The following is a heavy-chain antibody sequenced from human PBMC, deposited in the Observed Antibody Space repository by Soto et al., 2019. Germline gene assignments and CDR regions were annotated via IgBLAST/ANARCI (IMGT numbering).Heavy chain of an antibody. CDR3: AKDMAYGGNSGPFDY. J-gene: IGHJ4*02. D-gene: IGHD4-17*01. CDR2: ISSSGSTI. V-gene: IGHV3-11*01. CDR1: GFTFSDYY. Sequence: GGSLRLSCAASGFTFSDYYMSWIRQAPGKGLEWVSYISSSGSTIYYADSVKGRFTISRDNGKNSLYLQMDSLRAEDTALYYCAKDMAYGGNSGPFDYWGQGTLVTVSS.